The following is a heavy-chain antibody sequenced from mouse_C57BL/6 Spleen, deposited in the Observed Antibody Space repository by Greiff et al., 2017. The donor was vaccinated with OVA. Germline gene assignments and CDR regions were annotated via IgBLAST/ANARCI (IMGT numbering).Heavy chain of an antibody. CDR2: IDPENGDT. V-gene: IGHV14-4*01. CDR1: GFNIKDDY. Sequence: EVKLVESGAELVRPGASVKLSCTASGFNIKDDYMHWVKQRPEQGLEWIGWIDPENGDTEYASKFQGKATITADTSSNTAYLQLSSLTSEDTAVYYCTRYGDGAYWGQGTLVTVSA. D-gene: IGHD2-13*01. J-gene: IGHJ3*01. CDR3: TRYGDGAY.